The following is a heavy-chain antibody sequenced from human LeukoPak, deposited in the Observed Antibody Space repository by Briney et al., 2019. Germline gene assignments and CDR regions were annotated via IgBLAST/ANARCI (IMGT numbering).Heavy chain of an antibody. J-gene: IGHJ4*02. CDR1: GGTFSSYA. CDR3: ARGPRSSWYLTIDY. CDR2: INPNSGGT. Sequence: GSSVNVSCKASGGTFSSYAISWVRQAPGQGLEWMGWINPNSGGTNYAQKFQGRVTMTRDTSISTAYMELSRLRSDDTAVYYCARGPRSSWYLTIDYWGQGTLVTVSS. V-gene: IGHV1-2*02. D-gene: IGHD6-13*01.